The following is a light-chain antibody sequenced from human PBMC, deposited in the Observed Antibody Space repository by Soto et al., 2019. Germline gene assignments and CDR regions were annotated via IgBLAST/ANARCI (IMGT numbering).Light chain of an antibody. CDR2: DAA. V-gene: IGKV3-11*01. Sequence: EVVLTQSPATLALSPGERATLSCRASQSVSSHLVWYQQKPGQAPRLLIYDAARRAPGIPARFSGSGSGTDFTLTISGLEPEDFAFYYCQQRSNWPPHTFGQGTKLELK. CDR1: QSVSSH. J-gene: IGKJ2*01. CDR3: QQRSNWPPHT.